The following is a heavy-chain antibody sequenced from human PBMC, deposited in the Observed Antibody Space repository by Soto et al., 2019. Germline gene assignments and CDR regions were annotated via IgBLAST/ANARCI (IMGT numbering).Heavy chain of an antibody. CDR1: GGSISSGGYS. J-gene: IGHJ4*02. D-gene: IGHD1-26*01. Sequence: SETRSLTCSVCGGSISSGGYSWSWIRQPPGKGLEWIGYIYHSGSTYYNPSLKSRVTISVDRSKNQFSLKLSSVTAADTAVYYCARAYGGAYYFDYWGQGTLVTVSS. V-gene: IGHV4-30-2*01. CDR2: IYHSGST. CDR3: ARAYGGAYYFDY.